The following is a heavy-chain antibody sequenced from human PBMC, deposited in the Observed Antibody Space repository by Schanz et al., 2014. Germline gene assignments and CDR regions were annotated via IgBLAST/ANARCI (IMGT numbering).Heavy chain of an antibody. CDR2: IIPILGIA. CDR1: GYTFVSYS. Sequence: QVQLVQSGAEVKKPGASVKVSCKASGYTFVSYSMHWVRQAPGQGLEWMGRIIPILGIANYAQKFQGRVTITADRSTSTAYMELSSLRSEDTAVYYCARGYGDSPTDFWGQGTVVTVSS. CDR3: ARGYGDSPTDF. D-gene: IGHD4-17*01. J-gene: IGHJ4*02. V-gene: IGHV1-69*09.